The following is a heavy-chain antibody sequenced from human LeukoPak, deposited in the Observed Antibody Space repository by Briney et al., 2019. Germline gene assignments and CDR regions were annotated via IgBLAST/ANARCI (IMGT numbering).Heavy chain of an antibody. CDR3: ARGRRYYYGSGSYYTAARVHYYYGMDV. J-gene: IGHJ6*04. D-gene: IGHD3-10*01. Sequence: PSETLSLTCAVYGGSFSGYYWSWIRQPPGKGLEWLGEINHSGSTNYNPSLKSRVTISVDTSKNQFSLKLSSVTAADTAVYYCARGRRYYYGSGSYYTAARVHYYYGMDVWGKGTTVTVSS. CDR2: INHSGST. V-gene: IGHV4-34*01. CDR1: GGSFSGYY.